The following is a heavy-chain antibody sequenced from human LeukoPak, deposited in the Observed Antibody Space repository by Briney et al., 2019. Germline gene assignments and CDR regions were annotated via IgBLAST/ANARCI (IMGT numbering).Heavy chain of an antibody. CDR1: GDSVSSNSAA. CDR3: ARDQLGTTGTTGGFDY. V-gene: IGHV6-1*01. CDR2: TYYRSKWYN. Sequence: SQTLSLTCAISGDSVSSNSAAWNWSRQSPSRGLEWRGRTYYRSKWYNDYAVSVKSRITINPDTSKNQFSLQLNSVTPEDTAVYYCARDQLGTTGTTGGFDYWGQRTLVTVSS. D-gene: IGHD1-1*01. J-gene: IGHJ4*02.